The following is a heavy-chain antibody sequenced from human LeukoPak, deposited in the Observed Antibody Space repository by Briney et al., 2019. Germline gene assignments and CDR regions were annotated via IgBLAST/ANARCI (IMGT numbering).Heavy chain of an antibody. V-gene: IGHV4-59*08. Sequence: SETLSLTCTLSGGSISSYYWSWIRQPPGKGLEWIGYIYYSGSTNYSPSLKSRVTISLDTSKNQFSLKLNSVTAADTAVYYCARSIGYNSLAFDYWGQGTLVTVSS. CDR1: GGSISSYY. CDR2: IYYSGST. CDR3: ARSIGYNSLAFDY. D-gene: IGHD1-14*01. J-gene: IGHJ4*02.